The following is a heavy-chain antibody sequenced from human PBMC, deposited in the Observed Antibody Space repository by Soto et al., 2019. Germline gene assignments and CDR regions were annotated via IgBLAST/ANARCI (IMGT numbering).Heavy chain of an antibody. J-gene: IGHJ6*02. V-gene: IGHV6-1*01. CDR2: TYYGSKWYN. D-gene: IGHD3-10*01. CDR3: ARDRTYYYGSGPGGSVSGMDV. Sequence: PSQTLSLTCAISGDSVSSNSAAWNWIRQSPSRGLEWLGRTYYGSKWYNDYALSVKSRITINPDTSKNQFSLQLNSVTPEDTAVYYCARDRTYYYGSGPGGSVSGMDVWGQGTTVTVSS. CDR1: GDSVSSNSAA.